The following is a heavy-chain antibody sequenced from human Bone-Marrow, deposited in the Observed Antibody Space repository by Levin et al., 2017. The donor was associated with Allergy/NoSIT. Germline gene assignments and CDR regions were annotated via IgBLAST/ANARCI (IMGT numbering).Heavy chain of an antibody. D-gene: IGHD3-16*01. J-gene: IGHJ4*02. V-gene: IGHV3-21*06. CDR1: GFTFNTYA. CDR2: IDSTSSYK. CDR3: ARDLRSVAASG. Sequence: NPGGSLRLSCGASGFTFNTYAMTWVRQVPGKGLEWVSYIDSTSSYKFYAESVKGRFSISRDNAKNSLFLQMNSLRAEDTGVYFCARDLRSVAASGWGQGTLVTVSS.